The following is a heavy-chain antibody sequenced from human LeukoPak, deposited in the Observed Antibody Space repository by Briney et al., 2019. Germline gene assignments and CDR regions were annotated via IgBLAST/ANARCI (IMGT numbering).Heavy chain of an antibody. J-gene: IGHJ4*02. Sequence: SETLSLTCAVYSGSYSGYFWSWIRQPPGKGLEWIGEINHSGSTNYDPSLKSRVTMSVDTSKSQFSLKLSSVTATDTAVYYCARVKSGYNYGQPWYFDYWGQGTLVTVSS. D-gene: IGHD5-18*01. CDR1: SGSYSGYF. CDR3: ARVKSGYNYGQPWYFDY. V-gene: IGHV4-34*01. CDR2: INHSGST.